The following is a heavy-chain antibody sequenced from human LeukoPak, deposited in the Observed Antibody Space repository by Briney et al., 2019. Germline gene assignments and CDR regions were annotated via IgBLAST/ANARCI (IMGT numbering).Heavy chain of an antibody. D-gene: IGHD2-8*01. CDR3: AKDSDTYGHRHFDH. Sequence: PGGSLRLSCVASGFTFSSYGMQWVRQAPGKGLVWVAFIGFDGSKIYYADSVKGRFTISRDNSKNTVNLQMNSLRVEDTAVYYCAKDSDTYGHRHFDHWGQGTLVTVSS. CDR2: IGFDGSKI. V-gene: IGHV3-30*02. J-gene: IGHJ4*02. CDR1: GFTFSSYG.